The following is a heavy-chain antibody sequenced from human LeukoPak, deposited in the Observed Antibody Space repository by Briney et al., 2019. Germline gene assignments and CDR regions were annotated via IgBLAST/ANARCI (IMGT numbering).Heavy chain of an antibody. CDR3: ARVLRGSGWPAPENYFDY. J-gene: IGHJ4*02. CDR1: GLTFNSYW. D-gene: IGHD6-19*01. V-gene: IGHV3-74*03. Sequence: GGSLRLSCSASGLTFNSYWMHWVRQVAGKGLVWVARINGDASNTTYADSVKGRFTVSRDNSKNTLYLQMNSLRAEDTAVYYCARVLRGSGWPAPENYFDYWGQGTLVTVSS. CDR2: INGDASNT.